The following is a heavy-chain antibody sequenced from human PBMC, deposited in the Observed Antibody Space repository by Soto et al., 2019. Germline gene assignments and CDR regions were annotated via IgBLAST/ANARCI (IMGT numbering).Heavy chain of an antibody. CDR1: GYSFTSYW. CDR2: IYPGDSDT. V-gene: IGHV5-51*01. Sequence: PGESLKISCKGSGYSFTSYWIGWVRQMPGKGLEWMGIIYPGDSDTRYSPSFQGQVTISADKSISTAYLRWSSLKASDTAMYYCARQETDYGDYGYYYYGMDVWGQGTTVTVSS. J-gene: IGHJ6*02. D-gene: IGHD4-17*01. CDR3: ARQETDYGDYGYYYYGMDV.